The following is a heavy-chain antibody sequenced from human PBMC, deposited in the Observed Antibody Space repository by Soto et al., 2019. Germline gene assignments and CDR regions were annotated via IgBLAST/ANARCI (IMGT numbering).Heavy chain of an antibody. V-gene: IGHV3-30*03. CDR3: ASTLPDYDYIWGSYRGVGY. CDR2: ISYDGSNK. D-gene: IGHD3-16*02. Sequence: QVQLVESGGGVVQPGRSLRLSCAASGFTFSSYGMHWVRQAPGKGLEWVAVISYDGSNKYCADSVKGRFTISRDNSKNTLYLQMNSLRAEDTAVYYCASTLPDYDYIWGSYRGVGYWGQGTLVTVSS. CDR1: GFTFSSYG. J-gene: IGHJ4*02.